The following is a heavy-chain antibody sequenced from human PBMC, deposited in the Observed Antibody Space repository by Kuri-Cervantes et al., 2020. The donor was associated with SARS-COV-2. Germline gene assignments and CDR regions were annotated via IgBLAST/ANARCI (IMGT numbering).Heavy chain of an antibody. CDR2: IKQDGSEK. CDR3: ARDLRLGKSLDY. J-gene: IGHJ4*02. D-gene: IGHD7-27*01. Sequence: GGSLRLSCEASGISFSYYWMTWVRQTPGRGLEWVANIKQDGSEKYYVDSVKGRFTISRDNAKNSLYLQMSSLRAEDTAVYYCARDLRLGKSLDYWGQGTLVTVSS. V-gene: IGHV3-7*01. CDR1: GISFSYYW.